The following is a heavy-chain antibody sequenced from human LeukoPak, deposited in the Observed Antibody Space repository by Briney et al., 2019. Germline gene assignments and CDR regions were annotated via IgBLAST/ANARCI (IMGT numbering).Heavy chain of an antibody. D-gene: IGHD6-13*01. J-gene: IGHJ4*02. CDR1: GFSLYNSGVG. CDR3: ALTSYSSSWYLVEDY. CDR2: IYWNDDK. V-gene: IGHV2-5*01. Sequence: ESGPTLVKPTQTLTLTCTFSGFSLYNSGVGVGWIRQPPGKALEWLALIYWNDDKRYSPSLKSRLTITKDTSKNQVVLTMTNMDPVDTATYYCALTSYSSSWYLVEDYWGQGTLVTVSS.